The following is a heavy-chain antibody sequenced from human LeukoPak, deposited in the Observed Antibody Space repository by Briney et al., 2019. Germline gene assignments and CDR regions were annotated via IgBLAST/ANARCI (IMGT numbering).Heavy chain of an antibody. D-gene: IGHD3-22*01. Sequence: SETLSLTCTVSGGYISSYYWSWIRQPPGKGLEWIGYIYYSGSTYYNPSLKSRVTISVDTSKNQFSLKLSSVTAADTAVYYCARDNGYYYDSSGYFDYWGQGTLVTVSS. CDR1: GGYISSYY. V-gene: IGHV4-59*12. J-gene: IGHJ4*02. CDR2: IYYSGST. CDR3: ARDNGYYYDSSGYFDY.